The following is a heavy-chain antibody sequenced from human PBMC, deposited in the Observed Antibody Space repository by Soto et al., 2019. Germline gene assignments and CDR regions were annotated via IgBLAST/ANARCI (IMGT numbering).Heavy chain of an antibody. V-gene: IGHV3-30*18. J-gene: IGHJ6*02. D-gene: IGHD6-25*01. CDR3: AKDRRPNYYYGMDV. Sequence: QVQLVESGGGVVQPGRSLRLSCAASGFTFSSYGMHWVRQAPGKGLEWVAVISYDGSNKYYADSVKGRFTISRDKSKNTLYLQMNSLRAEDTAVYYCAKDRRPNYYYGMDVWGQGPTVTVSS. CDR2: ISYDGSNK. CDR1: GFTFSSYG.